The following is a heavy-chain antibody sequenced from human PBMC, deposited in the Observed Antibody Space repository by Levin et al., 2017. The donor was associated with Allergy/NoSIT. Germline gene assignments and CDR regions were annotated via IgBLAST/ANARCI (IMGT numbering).Heavy chain of an antibody. CDR2: IGDSGAHT. D-gene: IGHD1-26*01. Sequence: SCAASGFALSGFAMSWVRQAPGQGLGWVSAIGDSGAHTYYADSVRGRFTISRDNSRNTLFLQMNTLGAEDTAVYYCAKSQGLSGRSFGDWGQGTLVTVSS. CDR1: GFALSGFA. J-gene: IGHJ4*02. CDR3: AKSQGLSGRSFGD. V-gene: IGHV3-23*01.